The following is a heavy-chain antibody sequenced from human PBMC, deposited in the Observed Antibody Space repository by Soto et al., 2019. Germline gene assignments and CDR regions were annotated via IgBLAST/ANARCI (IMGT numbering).Heavy chain of an antibody. CDR2: INPNSGGT. J-gene: IGHJ6*02. Sequence: ASVKVSCKASGYTFTGYYMHWVRQAPGQGLEWMGWINPNSGGTNCAQKFQGWVTMTRDTSISTAYVELSRLRSDDTAVYYCARDGQFYYYYGMDVWGQGTTVTVSS. CDR1: GYTFTGYY. CDR3: ARDGQFYYYYGMDV. V-gene: IGHV1-2*04.